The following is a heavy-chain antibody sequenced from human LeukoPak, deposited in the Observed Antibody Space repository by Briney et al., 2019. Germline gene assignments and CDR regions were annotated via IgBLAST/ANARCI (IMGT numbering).Heavy chain of an antibody. CDR2: INPDGRDT. J-gene: IGHJ1*01. D-gene: IGHD2-21*02. CDR1: AFIFSGHW. V-gene: IGHV3-7*01. CDR3: TSWGDTTAEYFQR. Sequence: GGSLRLSCEGSAFIFSGHWMNWVRQTPGKGLEWVAHINPDGRDTYYVDSVEGRFTISRDNAQNSMYLQMNSLRVEDTAVYYCTSWGDTTAEYFQRWGQGTLVTVSS.